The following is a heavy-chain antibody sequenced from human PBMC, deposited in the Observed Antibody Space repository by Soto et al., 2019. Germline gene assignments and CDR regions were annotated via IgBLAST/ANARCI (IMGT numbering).Heavy chain of an antibody. V-gene: IGHV4-34*01. CDR3: ARGVRRAYFDY. CDR2: INHSGST. J-gene: IGHJ4*02. CDR1: GGSFSGYY. Sequence: SETLSLTCDVYGGSFSGYYCSWIRQPPGKGLEWIGEINHSGSTNYNPSLKSRVTISVDTSKDQFSLKLSSVTAADTAVYYCARGVRRAYFDYWGQGTLVTVSS. D-gene: IGHD1-1*01.